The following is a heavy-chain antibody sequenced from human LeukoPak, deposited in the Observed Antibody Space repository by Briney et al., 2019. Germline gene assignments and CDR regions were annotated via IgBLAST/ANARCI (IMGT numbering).Heavy chain of an antibody. D-gene: IGHD6-19*01. Sequence: GRSLRLSWAAAGFTVSSSAMSWVRQAAGKGLEWLSSISGSGSGGSTYYADSVKGRLTISRDNSKDTLYLQMNSLRAEDTAVYYCTKLLAVTNSYSFNYWGQGTLVTVSS. V-gene: IGHV3-23*01. CDR2: ISGSGSGGST. CDR1: GFTVSSSA. J-gene: IGHJ4*02. CDR3: TKLLAVTNSYSFNY.